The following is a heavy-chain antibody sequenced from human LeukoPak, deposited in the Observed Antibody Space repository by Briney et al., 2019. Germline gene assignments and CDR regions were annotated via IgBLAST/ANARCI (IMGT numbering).Heavy chain of an antibody. CDR2: IIPIFGTA. D-gene: IGHD3-10*01. V-gene: IGHV1-69*13. CDR1: GGTFSSYA. CDR3: ARVVRFGELYYFDY. J-gene: IGHJ4*02. Sequence: ASVKVSCRASGGTFSSYAISWVRQAPGQGLEWMGGIIPIFGTANYAQKFQGRVTITADESTSTAYMELSSLRSEDTAVYYCARVVRFGELYYFDYWGQGTLVTVSS.